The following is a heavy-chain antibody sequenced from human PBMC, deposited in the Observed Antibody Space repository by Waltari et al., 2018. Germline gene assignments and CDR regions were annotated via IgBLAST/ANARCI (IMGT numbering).Heavy chain of an antibody. J-gene: IGHJ4*02. CDR3: TKDIRGSGWYVFDF. Sequence: EVQLVESGGTVVQPGGSLRLSCAASGFTFTVYMMHWVRQVPGKGPEWVSLISWDGGSTSYADSVKGRFTISRDNSRNSLYLKMQSLRTEDSALYYCTKDIRGSGWYVFDFWGQGTLVTVSS. CDR1: GFTFTVYM. D-gene: IGHD6-19*01. V-gene: IGHV3-43*01. CDR2: ISWDGGST.